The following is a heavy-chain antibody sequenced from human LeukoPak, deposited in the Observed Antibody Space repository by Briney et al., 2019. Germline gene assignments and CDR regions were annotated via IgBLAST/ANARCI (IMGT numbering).Heavy chain of an antibody. CDR3: AKHEDFWSGYSVDY. D-gene: IGHD3-3*01. Sequence: GGSLRLSCAASGFTLSSYAMHWVRQAPGKGLEYVSAISSNGGSTYYANSVKGRFTISRDNSKNTLYLQMNSLRAEDTAVYYCAKHEDFWSGYSVDYWGQGTLVTVSS. CDR1: GFTLSSYA. CDR2: ISSNGGST. V-gene: IGHV3-64*01. J-gene: IGHJ4*02.